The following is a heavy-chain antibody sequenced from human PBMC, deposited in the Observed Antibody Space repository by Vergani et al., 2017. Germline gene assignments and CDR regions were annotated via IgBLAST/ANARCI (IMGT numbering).Heavy chain of an antibody. CDR1: GYTFTSYG. CDR2: ISAYNGNT. Sequence: QVQLVQSGAEVKKPGASVKVSCKASGYTFTSYGISWVRQAPGQGLEWMGWISAYNGNTNYAQKLQGRVTMTTDTSTSTAYMELRSLRSDDTAVYYCARGDIVVVPAAIPVYYYYGMDVWGQGTTVTVSS. CDR3: ARGDIVVVPAAIPVYYYYGMDV. J-gene: IGHJ6*02. D-gene: IGHD2-2*02. V-gene: IGHV1-18*01.